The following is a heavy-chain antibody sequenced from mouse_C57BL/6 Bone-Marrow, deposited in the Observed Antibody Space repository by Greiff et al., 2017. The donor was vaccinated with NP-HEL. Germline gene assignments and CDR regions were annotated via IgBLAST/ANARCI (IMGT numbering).Heavy chain of an antibody. CDR2: IWSDGST. V-gene: IGHV2-6-1*01. CDR3: ARHEDYGNYYYAMDY. D-gene: IGHD2-1*01. Sequence: LQESGPGLVAPSQSLSITCTVSGFSLTSYGVHWVRQPPGKGLEWLVVIWSDGSTTYNSALKSRLSISKDNSKSQVFLKMNSLQTDDTAMYYCARHEDYGNYYYAMDYWGQGTSVTVSS. CDR1: GFSLTSYG. J-gene: IGHJ4*01.